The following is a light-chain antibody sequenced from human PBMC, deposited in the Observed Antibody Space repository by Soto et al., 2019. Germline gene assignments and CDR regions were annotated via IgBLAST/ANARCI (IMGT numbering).Light chain of an antibody. CDR3: LQDYYYPLT. V-gene: IGKV1-6*01. J-gene: IGKJ4*01. CDR1: QAIRND. CDR2: AAY. Sequence: AVQMTQSPSSLSASVGDRVTITCRASQAIRNDLGWYQQKPGKAPKLLIYAAYTLQSGVPSRFSGSGSGTDFTLTISSLQPEDFAPYYCLQDYYYPLTFGGGTKVEIK.